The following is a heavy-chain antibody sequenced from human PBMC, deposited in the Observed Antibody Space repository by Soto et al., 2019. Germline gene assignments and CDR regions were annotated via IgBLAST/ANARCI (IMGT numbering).Heavy chain of an antibody. Sequence: EVQLLESGGGLVQPGGSLRLSCAASGFTISTYVMSWVRQAPGKGLEWDSAISGSSDNTYYADSARGRFTISRDPSKSTLYLQMNSLRAEDTAVYYCAKDRKGSYCSGGTCYSFDYWGQGTLVTVSS. J-gene: IGHJ4*02. CDR1: GFTISTYV. CDR2: ISGSSDNT. D-gene: IGHD2-15*01. CDR3: AKDRKGSYCSGGTCYSFDY. V-gene: IGHV3-23*01.